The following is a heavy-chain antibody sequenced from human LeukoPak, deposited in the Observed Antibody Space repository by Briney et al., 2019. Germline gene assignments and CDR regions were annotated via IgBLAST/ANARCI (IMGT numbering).Heavy chain of an antibody. D-gene: IGHD2-15*01. CDR1: GGSISSGGYY. Sequence: PSQTLSLTCTVSGGSISSGGYYWSWIRQHPGKGLEWTGYIYYSGSTYYNPSLKSRVTISVDTSKNQFSLKLSSVTAADTAVYYCARVSAATLDYYGMDVWGQGTTVTVSS. V-gene: IGHV4-31*03. CDR3: ARVSAATLDYYGMDV. J-gene: IGHJ6*02. CDR2: IYYSGST.